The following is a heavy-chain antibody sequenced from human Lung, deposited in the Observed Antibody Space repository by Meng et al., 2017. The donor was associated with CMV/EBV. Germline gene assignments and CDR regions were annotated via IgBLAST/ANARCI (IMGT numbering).Heavy chain of an antibody. D-gene: IGHD2-15*01. V-gene: IGHV3-48*03. J-gene: IGHJ5*02. CDR1: GFTFSSFE. Sequence: GXXRLSCAASGFTFSSFEMNWVRQAPGKGLDWVSYISSSGTTIYYADSVKGRFTISRDNAKNSLYLQMNSLRAEDTAVYYCSRGGGRYCSGGSCYRTGFDPWXQGTLVTVSS. CDR3: SRGGGRYCSGGSCYRTGFDP. CDR2: ISSSGTTI.